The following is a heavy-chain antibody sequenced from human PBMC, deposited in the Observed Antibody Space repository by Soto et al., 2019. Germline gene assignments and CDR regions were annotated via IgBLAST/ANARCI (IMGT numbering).Heavy chain of an antibody. Sequence: SETLSLTCAVSGGSISSRGYPWSCIRQPPGKGLEWIGYIYHSGSTYYNPSLKSRVTISVDTSKNQFSLKLSSVTAADTAVYYCARMVRRRSNWFDSWGQGTLVTVSS. J-gene: IGHJ5*01. CDR2: IYHSGST. CDR1: GGSISSRGYP. V-gene: IGHV4-30-2*05. D-gene: IGHD2-8*01. CDR3: ARMVRRRSNWFDS.